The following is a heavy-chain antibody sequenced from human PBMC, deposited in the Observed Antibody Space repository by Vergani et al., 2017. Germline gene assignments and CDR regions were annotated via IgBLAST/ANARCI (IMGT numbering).Heavy chain of an antibody. CDR3: ARGPSIVPAAIEGFDY. D-gene: IGHD2-2*02. J-gene: IGHJ4*02. CDR1: GFTFSDYY. CDR2: ISISSTYT. V-gene: IGHV3-11*06. Sequence: VQLVESGGGLVQPGGSLRLSCAASGFTFSDYYMSWIRQAPGKGLEWVAYISISSTYTNYADSVKGRFTISRDNTENSLSLQMNSLRAEDTAVYYCARGPSIVPAAIEGFDYWGQGTLVTVSS.